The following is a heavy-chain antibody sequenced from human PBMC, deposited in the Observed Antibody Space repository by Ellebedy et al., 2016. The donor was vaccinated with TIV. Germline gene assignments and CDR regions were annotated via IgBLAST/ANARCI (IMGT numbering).Heavy chain of an antibody. CDR1: GFMFSDYY. Sequence: GESLKISXVASGFMFSDYYMNWIRQAPGKGLEWISYISSGGNTIYYADSVKGRFTISRDNAKNSLYLQMNSLRAEDSAVYYCAREPSYCSSVSCYTGYDSWGQGTLVTVSS. CDR2: ISSGGNTI. D-gene: IGHD2-2*02. V-gene: IGHV3-11*01. CDR3: AREPSYCSSVSCYTGYDS. J-gene: IGHJ4*02.